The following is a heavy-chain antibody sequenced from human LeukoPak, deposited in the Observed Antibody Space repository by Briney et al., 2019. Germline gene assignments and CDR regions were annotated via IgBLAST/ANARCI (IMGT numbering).Heavy chain of an antibody. CDR1: GFAFSDYY. CDR2: ISSSSSYT. CDR3: ARDSGGYSGYDYWDV. D-gene: IGHD5-12*01. Sequence: GGSLTLSCAASGFAFSDYYMSWIRQAPGKGLEWVSYISSSSSYTNYADSVKGRFTISRDNAKNSLYLKMNSLRAEDTAVYYCARDSGGYSGYDYWDVWGQGTTVTVSS. V-gene: IGHV3-11*06. J-gene: IGHJ6*02.